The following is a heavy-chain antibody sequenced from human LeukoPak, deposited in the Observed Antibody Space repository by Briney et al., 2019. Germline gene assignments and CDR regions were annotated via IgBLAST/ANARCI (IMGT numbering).Heavy chain of an antibody. CDR3: ARGYQLLRKFDY. V-gene: IGHV1-2*02. J-gene: IGHJ4*02. D-gene: IGHD2-2*01. CDR2: INPNSGGT. CDR1: GYTFTGYY. Sequence: ASVKVSCKASGYTFTGYYMHWVRQAPGQGLEWMGWINPNSGGTNYAQKFQGRVTMTRDASISTAYMELSRLRSDDTAVYYCARGYQLLRKFDYWGQGTLVTVSS.